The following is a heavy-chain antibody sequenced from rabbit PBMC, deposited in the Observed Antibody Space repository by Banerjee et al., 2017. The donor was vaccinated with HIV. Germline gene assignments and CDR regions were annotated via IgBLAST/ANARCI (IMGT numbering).Heavy chain of an antibody. V-gene: IGHV1S45*01. CDR3: ARVGATYGYAAYAYAFNL. Sequence: QQQLEESGGDLVKPGASLTLTCTASGLDFSSNAMCWVRQAPGKRPEWIACIYTAGSGDTSYASWAKGRFTISKTSTTVTLQMTNLTAADTATYFCARVGATYGYAAYAYAFNLWGPGTLVTVS. D-gene: IGHD6-1*01. CDR2: IYTAGSGDT. CDR1: GLDFSSNA. J-gene: IGHJ4*01.